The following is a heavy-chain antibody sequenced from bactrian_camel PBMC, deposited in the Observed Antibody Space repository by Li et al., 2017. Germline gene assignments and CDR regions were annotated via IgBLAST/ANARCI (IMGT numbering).Heavy chain of an antibody. CDR2: INSAGLSI. CDR3: ANVHARPGWNIDGY. D-gene: IGHD5*01. CDR1: GFTFSTHY. V-gene: IGHV3S1*01. J-gene: IGHJ6*01. Sequence: VQLVESGGGLVQPGGSLRLSCAASGFTFSTHYMSWIRQAPGKGLEWVSTINSAGLSIWDADFVKGRFTVSRDNAANMLWLQLNSLKAEDTAMYYCANVHARPGWNIDGYWGQGTQVTVS.